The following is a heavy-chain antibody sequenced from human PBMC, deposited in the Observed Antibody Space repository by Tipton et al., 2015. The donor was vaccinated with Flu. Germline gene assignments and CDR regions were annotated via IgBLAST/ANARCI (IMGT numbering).Heavy chain of an antibody. Sequence: TLSLTCTVSAAPISGYYWNWIRQPPGKGLEWIGYIYNNAYTKYNPSLKSRVTISVDTSKKQFSLQLRSVTAADTAVYYCARDPSLGMPDYFDHWGQGTLVTASS. D-gene: IGHD2-2*01. V-gene: IGHV4-59*12. CDR2: IYNNAYT. CDR3: ARDPSLGMPDYFDH. J-gene: IGHJ4*02. CDR1: AAPISGYY.